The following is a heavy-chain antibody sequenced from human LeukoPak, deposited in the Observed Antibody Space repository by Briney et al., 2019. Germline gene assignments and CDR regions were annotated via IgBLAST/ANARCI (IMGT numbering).Heavy chain of an antibody. CDR1: GFTFSSYA. CDR3: TRAGDDFWSGYLDY. Sequence: GGSLRLSCAASGFTFSSYAMSWVRHAPGKGLEWVGFIRSKAYGGTTEYAASVKGRFSISRDDSKSIAYLQMNSLKTEDTAVYYCTRAGDDFWSGYLDYWGQGTLVTVSS. CDR2: IRSKAYGGTT. D-gene: IGHD3-3*01. V-gene: IGHV3-49*04. J-gene: IGHJ4*02.